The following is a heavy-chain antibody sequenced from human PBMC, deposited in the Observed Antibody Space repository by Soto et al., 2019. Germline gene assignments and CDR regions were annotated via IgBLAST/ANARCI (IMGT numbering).Heavy chain of an antibody. CDR1: GYTFTSYG. CDR3: ARDRSSGWRVGGYYYYGMDV. CDR2: ISAYNGNT. J-gene: IGHJ6*02. Sequence: ASVKVSCKASGYTFTSYGISWVRQAPGQGLEWMGWISAYNGNTNYAQKLQGRVTMTTDTSTSTAYMELRSLRSDDTAVYYCARDRSSGWRVGGYYYYGMDVWGQGTTVTVSS. D-gene: IGHD6-19*01. V-gene: IGHV1-18*01.